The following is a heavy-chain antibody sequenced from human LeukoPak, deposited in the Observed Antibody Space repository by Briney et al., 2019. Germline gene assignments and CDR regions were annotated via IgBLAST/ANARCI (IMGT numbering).Heavy chain of an antibody. CDR3: ARVPTMMYDAFDI. CDR1: GGSISSYY. CDR2: TYYSGST. V-gene: IGHV4-59*01. D-gene: IGHD3-22*01. Sequence: SETLSLTCTVSGGSISSYYWSWIRQPPGKGLEWVGYTYYSGSTNYNPSLKSRVTISVDTSKNQFSLKLSSVTAADTAVYYCARVPTMMYDAFDIWGQGTMVTVSS. J-gene: IGHJ3*02.